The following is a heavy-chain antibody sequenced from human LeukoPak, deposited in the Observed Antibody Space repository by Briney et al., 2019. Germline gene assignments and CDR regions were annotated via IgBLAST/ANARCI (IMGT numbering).Heavy chain of an antibody. V-gene: IGHV4-34*01. CDR1: GGSFSGYY. J-gene: IGHJ4*02. Sequence: ETLSLTCAVYGGSFSGYYWSWIRQPPGKGLEWIGEINHSGSTNYNPSLKSRVTISVDTSKNQFSLKLSSVTAADTAVYYCARAGVGSVSGSGSYDYWGQGTLVTVSS. CDR2: INHSGST. CDR3: ARAGVGSVSGSGSYDY. D-gene: IGHD3-10*01.